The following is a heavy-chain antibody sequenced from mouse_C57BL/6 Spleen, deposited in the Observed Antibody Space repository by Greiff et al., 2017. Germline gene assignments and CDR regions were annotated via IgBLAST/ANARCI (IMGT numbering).Heavy chain of an antibody. CDR2: IYPGDGDT. V-gene: IGHV1-80*01. CDR1: GYAFSSYW. J-gene: IGHJ2*01. D-gene: IGHD2-4*01. CDR3: ARREIYYDYGYFDY. Sequence: VQLQQSGAELVKPGASVKISCKASGYAFSSYWMNWVKQRPGKGLEWIGQIYPGDGDTNYNGKFKGKATLTADKSSSTAYMQLSSLTSEDSAVYFCARREIYYDYGYFDYWGQGTTLTVSS.